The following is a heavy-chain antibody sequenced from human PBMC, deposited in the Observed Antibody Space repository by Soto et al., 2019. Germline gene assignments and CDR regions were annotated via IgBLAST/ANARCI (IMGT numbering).Heavy chain of an antibody. J-gene: IGHJ3*02. D-gene: IGHD3-10*01. V-gene: IGHV3-33*01. CDR2: IWSDGSNK. CDR3: ARRGSGINAFDI. Sequence: QVQLVESGGGVVQPGGSLRLSCAASGFTFNTYGMHWVRQAPGKGLEWVSVIWSDGSNKYYAYSVKGRFTISRDNSQKTLYLQMNSLRADDTAVYFCARRGSGINAFDIWGQGTMVTVSS. CDR1: GFTFNTYG.